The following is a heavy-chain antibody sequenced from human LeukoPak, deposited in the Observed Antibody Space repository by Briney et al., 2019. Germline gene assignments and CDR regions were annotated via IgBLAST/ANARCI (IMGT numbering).Heavy chain of an antibody. D-gene: IGHD4-17*01. J-gene: IGHJ4*02. CDR2: ISYDGSNK. CDR1: GFAFSQFP. Sequence: GGSLRLSCVASGFAFSQFPVHWVRQAPGKRLEWVAVISYDGSNKYYADSVKGRFTISRDNSKNTLYLQMNSLRAEDTAVYYCATTTIDYGDYVSDYWGQGTLVTVSS. V-gene: IGHV3-30*04. CDR3: ATTTIDYGDYVSDY.